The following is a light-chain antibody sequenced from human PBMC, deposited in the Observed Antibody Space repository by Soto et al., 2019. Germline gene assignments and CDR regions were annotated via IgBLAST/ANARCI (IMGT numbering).Light chain of an antibody. J-gene: IGLJ3*02. CDR3: CSYARGSRA. Sequence: QSALTQPPSASGSPGQSVTISCTGTKSDIGVYDFVSWYQHHPGKAPRLIIYEVVQRPSGVPDRFSGSKSGNTASLTISGLQAEDEADYYCCSYARGSRAFGGGTKVTVL. V-gene: IGLV2-8*01. CDR1: KSDIGVYDF. CDR2: EVV.